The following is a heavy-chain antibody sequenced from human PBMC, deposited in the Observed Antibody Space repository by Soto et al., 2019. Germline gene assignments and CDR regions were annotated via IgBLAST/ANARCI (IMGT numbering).Heavy chain of an antibody. CDR2: IIPVFGTP. Sequence: QVQLVQSGAEVKKPGSSVKVSCKASGGAFTSNGFSWVRQAPGQGLEWMGGIIPVFGTPNYAQKFQGRLTITADESTSTVYMQLSSLRSDDTAAYYCARVLGGRVFGVPTPYYFDFWGQGALVTVSS. V-gene: IGHV1-69*01. CDR1: GGAFTSNG. D-gene: IGHD3-3*01. CDR3: ARVLGGRVFGVPTPYYFDF. J-gene: IGHJ4*02.